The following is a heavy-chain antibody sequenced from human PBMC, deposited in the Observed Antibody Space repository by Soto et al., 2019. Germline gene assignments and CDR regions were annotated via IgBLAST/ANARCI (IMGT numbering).Heavy chain of an antibody. Sequence: QVQLQQWGAGLLKPSETLSLTCAVYGGSFSGYYWSWIRQPPGKGLEWIGEINHSGSTNYNPSLKSRVTISVDTSKNQCSLKLSSVTAADTAVYYCARDMVRGSGDYGMDVWGQGTTVTVSS. CDR3: ARDMVRGSGDYGMDV. CDR1: GGSFSGYY. CDR2: INHSGST. D-gene: IGHD3-10*01. V-gene: IGHV4-34*01. J-gene: IGHJ6*02.